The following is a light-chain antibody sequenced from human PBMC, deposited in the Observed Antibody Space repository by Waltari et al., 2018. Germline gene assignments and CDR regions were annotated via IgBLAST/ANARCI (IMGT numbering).Light chain of an antibody. V-gene: IGKV3-20*01. CDR3: QKYGTLPAT. Sequence: EIVLTQSPGTLSLSPGERATLSCRASQRVSRYLAGYQQKPGQAPRLLIYDASIRASGIPDRFSGSGSGTDFSLTISRLEPEDFAVYYCQKYGTLPATFGQGTKVQMK. CDR1: QRVSRY. CDR2: DAS. J-gene: IGKJ1*01.